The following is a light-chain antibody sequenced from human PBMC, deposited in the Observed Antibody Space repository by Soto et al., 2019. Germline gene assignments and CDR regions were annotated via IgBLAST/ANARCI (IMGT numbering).Light chain of an antibody. Sequence: QSVLTQPPSASGTPGQRVTISCSGSSSNIGSNTVNWYQQLPGTAPKLLIYNNNQRPSGVPDRFSGSKSGTPASLAISGLQSEDEADYYCAAWDDSLNGVVFGGGTKVTVL. CDR1: SSNIGSNT. J-gene: IGLJ2*01. CDR2: NNN. CDR3: AAWDDSLNGVV. V-gene: IGLV1-44*01.